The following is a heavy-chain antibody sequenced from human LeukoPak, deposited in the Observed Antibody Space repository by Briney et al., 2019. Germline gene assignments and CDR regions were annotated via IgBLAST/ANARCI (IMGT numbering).Heavy chain of an antibody. CDR1: GASISSGGYY. V-gene: IGHV4-61*02. J-gene: IGHJ4*02. Sequence: SETLSLTCTVSGASISSGGYYWTWIRQPAGKGLEWIGRIYTSGRTNYSPSLNSRVTISIDTSNNQFSLRLTSMTAADTAVYYCARRVADYGGNSGIDYWCQGTLVTVSS. CDR2: IYTSGRT. D-gene: IGHD4-23*01. CDR3: ARRVADYGGNSGIDY.